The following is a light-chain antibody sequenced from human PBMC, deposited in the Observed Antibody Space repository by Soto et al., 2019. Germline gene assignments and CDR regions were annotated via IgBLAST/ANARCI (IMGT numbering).Light chain of an antibody. Sequence: IQMTQSPSTLSASVGVRVTITCRASQSISSWLAWYQQKPGKAPKLLIYKASSLQSGVPSRFSGSGSGTEFTLTIISLQPDDFATYYCQQYSFYRTFGQGTKVDIK. V-gene: IGKV1-5*03. J-gene: IGKJ1*01. CDR2: KAS. CDR3: QQYSFYRT. CDR1: QSISSW.